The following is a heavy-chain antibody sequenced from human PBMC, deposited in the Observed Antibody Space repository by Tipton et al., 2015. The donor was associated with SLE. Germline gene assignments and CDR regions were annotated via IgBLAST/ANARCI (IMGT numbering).Heavy chain of an antibody. V-gene: IGHV4-38-2*02. D-gene: IGHD3-3*01. CDR3: ARDRFPRLYDFWSGWFDP. CDR1: GYSISSGYY. J-gene: IGHJ5*02. CDR2: IYHIGST. Sequence: TLSLTCTVSGYSISSGYYWGWIRQPPGKGLEWIGSIYHIGSTYYNPSLKSRVTISVDTSKNQFSLKLSSVTAADTAVYYCARDRFPRLYDFWSGWFDPWGQGTLVTVSS.